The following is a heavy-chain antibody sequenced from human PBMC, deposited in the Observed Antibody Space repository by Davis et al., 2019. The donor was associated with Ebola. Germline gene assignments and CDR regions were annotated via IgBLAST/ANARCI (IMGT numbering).Heavy chain of an antibody. V-gene: IGHV1-3*01. D-gene: IGHD6-19*01. CDR1: GYTFTSYA. Sequence: ASVKVSCKASGYTFTSYAMHWVRQAPGQRLEWMGWINAGNSNTKYSQKFQGRVTITRDTSASTAYMELSSLRSEDTAVYYCARLARSRRVEQWPSGEFDYWGQGTLVTVSS. CDR2: INAGNSNT. J-gene: IGHJ4*02. CDR3: ARLARSRRVEQWPSGEFDY.